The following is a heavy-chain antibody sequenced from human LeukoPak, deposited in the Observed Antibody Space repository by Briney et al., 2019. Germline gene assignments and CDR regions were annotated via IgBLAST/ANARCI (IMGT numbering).Heavy chain of an antibody. D-gene: IGHD3-10*01. CDR3: AREESYNWFDP. V-gene: IGHV3-33*01. CDR2: IWYDGSNK. J-gene: IGHJ5*02. CDR1: GFTFSSYG. Sequence: QPGRSLRLSCAASGFTFSSYGMHWVRQAPGKGLEWVAVIWYDGSNKYYADSVKGRFTISRDNSKNTLYLQMNSLRPEDTAVYYCAREESYNWFDPWGHGTLVTVSS.